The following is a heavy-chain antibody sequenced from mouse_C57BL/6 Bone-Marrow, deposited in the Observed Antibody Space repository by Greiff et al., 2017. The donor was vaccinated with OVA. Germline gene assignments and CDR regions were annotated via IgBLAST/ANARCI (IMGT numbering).Heavy chain of an antibody. Sequence: QVQLQQSGAELARPGASVKLSCKASGYTFTSYGISWVKQRTGQGLEWIGEIHPRSGNTYYNEKFKGKATLTADKSSSTAYMELRSLTSEDSAVYFCARKINYWGQGTTLTVSS. J-gene: IGHJ2*01. CDR3: ARKINY. V-gene: IGHV1-81*01. CDR1: GYTFTSYG. CDR2: IHPRSGNT.